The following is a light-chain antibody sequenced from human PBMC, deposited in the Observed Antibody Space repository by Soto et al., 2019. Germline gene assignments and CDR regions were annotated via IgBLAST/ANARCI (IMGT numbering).Light chain of an antibody. CDR2: YDS. CDR1: SIGSTR. Sequence: SYELTQPPSVSVAPVKTARITCWGNSIGSTRVHWYQHMPGQAPVLVIYYDSDRPSGIPERFPGSNSGNTATMTISRVEAWEEADFCCRMWHKNRDRRGVVFGRETKLTV. J-gene: IGLJ2*01. V-gene: IGLV3-21*04. CDR3: RMWHKNRDRRGVV.